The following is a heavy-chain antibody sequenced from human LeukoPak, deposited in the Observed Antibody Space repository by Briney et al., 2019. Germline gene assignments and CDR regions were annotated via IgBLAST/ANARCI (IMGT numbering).Heavy chain of an antibody. V-gene: IGHV3-7*01. CDR3: ARESFYYDSSGYHYPHCDY. J-gene: IGHJ4*02. Sequence: GGSLRLSCAASGFTFSRYWMSWVRQAPGEGLEWVANIKQDGSEKYYVDSVKGRFTISRDNAKNALYLQMNSLRAEDTAVYYCARESFYYDSSGYHYPHCDYWGQGILVTVSS. CDR2: IKQDGSEK. D-gene: IGHD3-22*01. CDR1: GFTFSRYW.